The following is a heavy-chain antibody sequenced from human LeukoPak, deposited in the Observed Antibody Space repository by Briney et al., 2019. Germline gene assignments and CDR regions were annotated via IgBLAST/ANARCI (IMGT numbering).Heavy chain of an antibody. V-gene: IGHV4-31*03. Sequence: SETLSLTCTVSGGSISSGGYYWSWIRQHPGKGLEWIGYIYYSGSTYYNPSLKSRVTISVDTSKNQFSLKLSSVTAADTAVYYCARGKSRRLLEGMDVWGQGTTVTVSS. D-gene: IGHD2-15*01. CDR3: ARGKSRRLLEGMDV. CDR2: IYYSGST. J-gene: IGHJ6*02. CDR1: GGSISSGGYY.